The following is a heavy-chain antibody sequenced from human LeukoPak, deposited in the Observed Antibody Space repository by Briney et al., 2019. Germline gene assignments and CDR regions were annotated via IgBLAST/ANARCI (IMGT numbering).Heavy chain of an antibody. J-gene: IGHJ4*02. D-gene: IGHD3-16*01. Sequence: ASVKVSCKVSGYTLIELSTHWVRQAPGKGLEWMGGFDPEDGETIYAQKFQGRVTMAEDTSTDTAYMELSSLRSEDTAVYYCATEGDGCLSGDCFDYWGQGTLVTVSS. CDR2: FDPEDGET. CDR1: GYTLIELS. CDR3: ATEGDGCLSGDCFDY. V-gene: IGHV1-24*01.